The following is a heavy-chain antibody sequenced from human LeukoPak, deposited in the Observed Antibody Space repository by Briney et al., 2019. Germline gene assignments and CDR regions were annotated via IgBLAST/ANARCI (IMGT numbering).Heavy chain of an antibody. CDR2: IYYSGTT. V-gene: IGHV4-59*08. J-gene: IGHJ4*02. Sequence: SETLSLTCTVSGGSISSYYWSWIRQPPGKGLEWIGYIYYSGTTNYNPSLRSRVTISVDTSKNQFSLKLSSVTAADTAVYFCARQVGATFDYWGRGALVTVSS. CDR1: GGSISSYY. CDR3: ARQVGATFDY. D-gene: IGHD1-26*01.